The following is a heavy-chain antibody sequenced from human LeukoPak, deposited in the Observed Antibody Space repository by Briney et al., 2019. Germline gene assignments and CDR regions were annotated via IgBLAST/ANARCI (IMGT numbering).Heavy chain of an antibody. CDR2: IYYSGNT. J-gene: IGHJ4*02. Sequence: PSETLSLTCTVSGGSISSGGYYWSWIRQHPGKGLEWIGYIYYSGNTIYNPSLRSRVTISLDMSKNQFSMKLTSVTAADTAVYYCAGDYGSWSYRFDYWGQGTLVTVSS. CDR1: GGSISSGGYY. CDR3: AGDYGSWSYRFDY. D-gene: IGHD3-10*01. V-gene: IGHV4-31*03.